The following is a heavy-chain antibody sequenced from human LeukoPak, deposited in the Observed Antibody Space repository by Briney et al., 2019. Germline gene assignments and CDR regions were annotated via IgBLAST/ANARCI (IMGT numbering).Heavy chain of an antibody. CDR1: GFTFEDYA. D-gene: IGHD6-13*01. J-gene: IGHJ4*02. Sequence: GGSLRLACAASGFTFEDYAMRWVGQAPRRGVEGVSLISWDGGSTYYADSVKGRFTISRDNSKNSLYLQMNSLSAEDTALYYCAKDSSSSWLYFDYWGQGTLVTVSS. CDR2: ISWDGGST. CDR3: AKDSSSSWLYFDY. V-gene: IGHV3-43D*03.